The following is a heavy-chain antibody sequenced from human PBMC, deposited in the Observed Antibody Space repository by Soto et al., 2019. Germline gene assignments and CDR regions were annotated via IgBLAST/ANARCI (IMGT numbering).Heavy chain of an antibody. Sequence: QVQLVQSGAEVKKPGSSVKVSCKASGDTFSSYAISWVRQAPGQGLEWMGGINPFFDTGNYAQQFQGRVTITADQSTSTVYMELSILKSDDTAVYYCARHDCISSSCYYYYYYVMDVWGQGTTVTVSS. D-gene: IGHD2-2*01. V-gene: IGHV1-69*12. CDR3: ARHDCISSSCYYYYYYVMDV. CDR1: GDTFSSYA. CDR2: INPFFDTG. J-gene: IGHJ6*02.